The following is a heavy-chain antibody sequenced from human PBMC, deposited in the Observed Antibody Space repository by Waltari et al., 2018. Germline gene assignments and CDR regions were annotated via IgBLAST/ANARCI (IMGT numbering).Heavy chain of an antibody. CDR1: GFTFSDHS. J-gene: IGHJ4*02. CDR3: TRWVCRSNCYIDY. Sequence: EVQLVESGGGLVRPGGSQRLSCGASGFTFSDHSMTWVRQAPGKGLEGVASRNHDASEKYYVDSVKGRLTISRDNAKNSLYLQMNSLSDEDTAVYYCTRWVCRSNCYIDYWGQGTLVTVSS. CDR2: RNHDASEK. D-gene: IGHD1-26*01. V-gene: IGHV3-7*04.